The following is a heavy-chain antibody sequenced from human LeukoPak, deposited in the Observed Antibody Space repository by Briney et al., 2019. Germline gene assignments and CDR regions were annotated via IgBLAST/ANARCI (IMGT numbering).Heavy chain of an antibody. V-gene: IGHV4-34*01. CDR3: ARWPRYCSSTSCYAPTSDYMDV. Sequence: SETLSLTFAVYGGPFSGYYWSWIRQPPGKGLEWIGEINHSGSTNYNPSLKSRVTISVDTSKNQFSLKLSSVTAADTAVYYCARWPRYCSSTSCYAPTSDYMDVWGKGTTVTVSS. J-gene: IGHJ6*03. CDR1: GGPFSGYY. D-gene: IGHD2-2*01. CDR2: INHSGST.